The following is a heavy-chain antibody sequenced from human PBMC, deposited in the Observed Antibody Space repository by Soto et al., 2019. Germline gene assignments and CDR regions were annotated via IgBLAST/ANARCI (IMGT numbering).Heavy chain of an antibody. Sequence: SETLSLTCSVSGGSINSYWSWIRQPPGKGPEWIGYIYSSGYTNYNPSLKSRVTISLDTSKNQFSLMLTSVTAADTAVYYCARATHQTPNWLDPWGQGTLVTVSS. CDR3: ARATHQTPNWLDP. J-gene: IGHJ5*02. CDR2: IYSSGYT. V-gene: IGHV4-59*01. CDR1: GGSINSY.